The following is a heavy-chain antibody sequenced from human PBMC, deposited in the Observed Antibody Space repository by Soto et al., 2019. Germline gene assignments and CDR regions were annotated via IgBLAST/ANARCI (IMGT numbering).Heavy chain of an antibody. CDR1: GFTFSSYS. J-gene: IGHJ4*02. D-gene: IGHD3-22*01. CDR3: AKIESRFFYDSTGYYPFDY. CDR2: ISSSSVST. V-gene: IGHV3-48*01. Sequence: PGGSLRLSCAASGFTFSSYSMNWVRQAPGKGLEWVSYISSSSVSTYYADSVKGRFTISRDNSKNTVYLQMNSLRAEDTAVYYCAKIESRFFYDSTGYYPFDYWGQGTLVTVSS.